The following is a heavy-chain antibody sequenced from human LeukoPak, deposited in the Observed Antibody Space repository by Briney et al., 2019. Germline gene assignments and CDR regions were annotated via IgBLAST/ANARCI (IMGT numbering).Heavy chain of an antibody. J-gene: IGHJ3*02. D-gene: IGHD3-22*01. CDR3: ARVVPYYYDSSGYYYYDAFDI. CDR2: IYYSGST. V-gene: IGHV4-59*01. Sequence: SETLSLTCSVSGGSISSYYWSWIRQPPGKGLEWIGYIYYSGSTNYNPSLKSRVTISVDTSKNQFSLKLSSVTAADTAVYYCARVVPYYYDSSGYYYYDAFDIWGQGTMVTVSS. CDR1: GGSISSYY.